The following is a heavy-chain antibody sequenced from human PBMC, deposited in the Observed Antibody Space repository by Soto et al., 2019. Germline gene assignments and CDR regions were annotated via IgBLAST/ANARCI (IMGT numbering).Heavy chain of an antibody. Sequence: QVHLQESGPGVVKASETLSLTCSLSGGSTSGKYWSWIRQSAGKGLEWIGRSYSSGRTHYNPSLGSRVSMSVAQNSFSIRLTSVTAADTAIYYCARDFDVNTALDYWYFDLWGRGTQVSVSS. V-gene: IGHV4-4*07. CDR1: GGSTSGKY. J-gene: IGHJ2*01. D-gene: IGHD3-9*01. CDR3: ARDFDVNTALDYWYFDL. CDR2: SYSSGRT.